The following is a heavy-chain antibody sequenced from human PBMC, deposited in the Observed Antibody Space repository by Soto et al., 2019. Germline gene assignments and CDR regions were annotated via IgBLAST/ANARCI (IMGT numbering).Heavy chain of an antibody. Sequence: SETLSLTCSIHSGSFSGYYWSWIRQPPGKGLEWIGEISQSGNTNYSPSLKSRVSISIDTSKKQFSLNLASVSAADTAVYYCARAPKVSGSSQTRPAFWGQGTLVTVSS. CDR2: ISQSGNT. CDR1: SGSFSGYY. CDR3: ARAPKVSGSSQTRPAF. D-gene: IGHD6-6*01. V-gene: IGHV4-34*01. J-gene: IGHJ4*02.